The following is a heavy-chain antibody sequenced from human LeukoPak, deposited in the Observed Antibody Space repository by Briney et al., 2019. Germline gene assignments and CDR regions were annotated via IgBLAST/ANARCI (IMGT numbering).Heavy chain of an antibody. V-gene: IGHV4-59*01. CDR2: IYYSGST. Sequence: SSETLSLTCTVSGGSISSYYWSWFRQPPGKGLEWIGYIYYSGSTNYNPSLKSRVTISVDTSKNQSSLKLSSVTAADTAVYYCARATDDAFDIWGQGTMVTVSS. J-gene: IGHJ3*02. CDR3: ARATDDAFDI. D-gene: IGHD1-1*01. CDR1: GGSISSYY.